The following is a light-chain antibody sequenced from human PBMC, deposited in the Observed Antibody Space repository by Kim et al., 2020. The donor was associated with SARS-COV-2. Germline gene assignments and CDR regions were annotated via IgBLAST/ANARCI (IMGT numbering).Light chain of an antibody. J-gene: IGLJ3*02. CDR3: QVWENNTLV. CDR1: NIGSKH. CDR2: RDS. V-gene: IGLV3-9*01. Sequence: VALGQTASITCGGDNIGSKHVLWYQQKAGQAPVLVIYRDSSRPAEIPERFSGSNSGNTATLTVSRAQAGDEADYYCQVWENNTLVFGAGTQLTVL.